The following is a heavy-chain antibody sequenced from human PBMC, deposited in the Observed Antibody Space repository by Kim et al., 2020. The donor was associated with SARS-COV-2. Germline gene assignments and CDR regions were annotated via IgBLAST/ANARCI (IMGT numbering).Heavy chain of an antibody. D-gene: IGHD3-9*01. V-gene: IGHV4-34*01. J-gene: IGHJ4*02. Sequence: SRVTISVDTSKNQFSLKLISVTAADTAVYYCARHPYDILTGYYLALYDYWGQGTLVTVSS. CDR3: ARHPYDILTGYYLALYDY.